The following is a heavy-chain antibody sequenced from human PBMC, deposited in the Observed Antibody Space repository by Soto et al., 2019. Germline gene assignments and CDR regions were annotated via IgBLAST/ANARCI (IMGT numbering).Heavy chain of an antibody. J-gene: IGHJ6*02. Sequence: QVQLVQSGAEVKKPGASVKVSCKASGYTFTSYYMHWVRQAPGQGLEWMGIINPSGGSTSYAQKFQGRVSMTRDTSTSTVYMERSSLRSEDTAVYYCARDGGGDFWRGPTLGMDVWGQGTTVTVSS. CDR3: ARDGGGDFWRGPTLGMDV. CDR1: GYTFTSYY. D-gene: IGHD3-3*01. CDR2: INPSGGST. V-gene: IGHV1-46*01.